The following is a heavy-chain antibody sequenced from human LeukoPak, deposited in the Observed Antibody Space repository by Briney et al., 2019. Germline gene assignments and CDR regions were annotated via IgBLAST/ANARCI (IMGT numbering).Heavy chain of an antibody. J-gene: IGHJ4*02. V-gene: IGHV1-69*13. Sequence: ASVKVSCKASGGSFSSYAINWVRQAPGQGLEWMGGIIPIFGTPNYAQKFRDRVTITAVESMSTVYMELSSLRSEDTAVYYCARGWLAESMVVTPYNYWGQGTLVTVSS. CDR2: IIPIFGTP. D-gene: IGHD4-23*01. CDR1: GGSFSSYA. CDR3: ARGWLAESMVVTPYNY.